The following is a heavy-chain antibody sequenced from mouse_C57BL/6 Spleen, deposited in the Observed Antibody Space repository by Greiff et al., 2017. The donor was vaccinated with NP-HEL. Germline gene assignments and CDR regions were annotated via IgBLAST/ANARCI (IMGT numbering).Heavy chain of an antibody. CDR3: ARTLNYAMDY. V-gene: IGHV1-50*01. J-gene: IGHJ4*01. Sequence: VKLQQPGAELVKPGASVKLSCKASGYTFTSYWMQWVKQRPGQGLEWIGEIDPSDSYTNYNQKFKGKATLTVDTSSSTAYMQLSSLTSEDSAVYYCARTLNYAMDYWGQGTSVTVSS. CDR2: IDPSDSYT. CDR1: GYTFTSYW.